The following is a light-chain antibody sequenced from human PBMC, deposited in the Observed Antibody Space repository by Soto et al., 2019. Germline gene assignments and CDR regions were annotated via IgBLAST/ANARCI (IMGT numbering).Light chain of an antibody. CDR3: QQYNNWLLP. J-gene: IGKJ1*01. V-gene: IGKV3-15*01. CDR1: QSIGRN. Sequence: IVVKLSPATLPVHTPERVTLSCRASQSIGRNLAWCQQTPGQAPRLLIYGASTRATGIPARFSGSGSGTEFTLTISNLQSEDFTVYYCQQYNNWLLPFGQGTNADI. CDR2: GAS.